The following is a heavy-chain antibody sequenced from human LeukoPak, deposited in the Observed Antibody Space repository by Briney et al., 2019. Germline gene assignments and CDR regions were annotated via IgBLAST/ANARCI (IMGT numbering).Heavy chain of an antibody. CDR3: ARKYCSSTSCPFDC. J-gene: IGHJ4*02. V-gene: IGHV3-48*03. CDR1: GFTFSSYE. Sequence: GGSLRLSCAASGFTFSSYEMNWVRQAPGKGLEWVSYISSSGSSIYYADSVKGRFTISRDNAKNSLYLQMNSLRAEDTAVYYCARKYCSSTSCPFDCWGQGTLVTVSS. CDR2: ISSSGSSI. D-gene: IGHD2-2*01.